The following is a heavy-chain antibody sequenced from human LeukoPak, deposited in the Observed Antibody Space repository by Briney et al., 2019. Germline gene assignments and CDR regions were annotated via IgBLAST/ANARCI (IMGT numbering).Heavy chain of an antibody. Sequence: PGGSLRLSCAASGFTFSSYAMSWVRQAPGKGLEWVSAIGGSGDTTYYADSVKGRFTISRGYSKNTLYLQMNSLRAEDTAVYYCAKFHIVVVNGYFDYWGQGTLVTVSS. CDR1: GFTFSSYA. V-gene: IGHV3-23*01. J-gene: IGHJ4*02. CDR3: AKFHIVVVNGYFDY. CDR2: IGGSGDTT. D-gene: IGHD2-21*01.